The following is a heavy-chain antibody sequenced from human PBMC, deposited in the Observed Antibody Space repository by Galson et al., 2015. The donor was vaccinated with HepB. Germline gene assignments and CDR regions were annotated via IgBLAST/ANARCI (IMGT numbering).Heavy chain of an antibody. J-gene: IGHJ4*02. CDR3: ARGDELPTSQFDY. CDR1: GFTFSSYS. V-gene: IGHV3-21*01. CDR2: ISSSSSYI. Sequence: SLRLSCAASGFTFSSYSMNWVRQAPGKGLEWVSSISSSSSYIYYADSVKGRFTISRDNAKNSLYLQMNSLRAEDTAVYYCARGDELPTSQFDYWGQGTLVTVSS. D-gene: IGHD4-23*01.